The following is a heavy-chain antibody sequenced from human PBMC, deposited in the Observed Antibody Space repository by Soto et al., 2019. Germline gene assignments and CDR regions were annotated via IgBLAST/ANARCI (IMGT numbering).Heavy chain of an antibody. J-gene: IGHJ4*02. V-gene: IGHV5-10-1*01. CDR2: IDPSDSYT. D-gene: IGHD3-10*01. CDR1: GDSITSYW. Sequence: VPLKISCKGSGDSITSYWTSRVRKMPGKGLEWMGRIDPSDSYTNYSPSFQGHVTISADKSISTAYLQWSSLKASDTAMYYCARQGNMVRGVIMFDYWGQGTLVTVSS. CDR3: ARQGNMVRGVIMFDY.